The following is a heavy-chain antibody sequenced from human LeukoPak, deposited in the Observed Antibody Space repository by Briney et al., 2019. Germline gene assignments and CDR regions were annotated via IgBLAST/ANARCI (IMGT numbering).Heavy chain of an antibody. D-gene: IGHD3-9*01. J-gene: IGHJ4*02. Sequence: GGSLRLSCAASGFTFSSYLMHWVRQAPGKGLEWVSYITSRGRPITYADSVKGRFTISRDDAKNSLYLQMNSLRAEDTAVYYCARLNTDWRADYWGQGTLVTVSS. V-gene: IGHV3-48*03. CDR3: ARLNTDWRADY. CDR1: GFTFSSYL. CDR2: ITSRGRPI.